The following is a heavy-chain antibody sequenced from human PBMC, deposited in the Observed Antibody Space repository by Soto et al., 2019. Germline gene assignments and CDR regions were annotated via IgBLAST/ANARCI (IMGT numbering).Heavy chain of an antibody. V-gene: IGHV3-53*01. CDR2: IHGGPST. CDR3: AKIEVGPTTFDF. D-gene: IGHD1-26*01. J-gene: IGHJ4*02. CDR1: GFTVSSNY. Sequence: GSLRLSCAASGFTVSSNYMSWVRQTPGKGLEWVSGIHGGPSTYYADSVKGRFTISRDNFKNTLYLQMNSLRADDTAVYYCAKIEVGPTTFDFWGQGSPVTVSS.